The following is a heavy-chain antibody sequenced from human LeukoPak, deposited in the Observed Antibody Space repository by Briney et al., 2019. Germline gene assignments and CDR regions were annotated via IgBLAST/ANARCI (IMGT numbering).Heavy chain of an antibody. CDR3: ARDLCSGGSCYFDY. Sequence: ASVKVSCKASGYTFTSCGISWVRQAPGQGLEWMGWISSYNGNTNYAQKLQGRVTMTTDTSTSTAYMELRSLRSDDTAVYYCARDLCSGGSCYFDYWGQGTLVIVPS. CDR2: ISSYNGNT. D-gene: IGHD2-15*01. J-gene: IGHJ4*02. CDR1: GYTFTSCG. V-gene: IGHV1-18*01.